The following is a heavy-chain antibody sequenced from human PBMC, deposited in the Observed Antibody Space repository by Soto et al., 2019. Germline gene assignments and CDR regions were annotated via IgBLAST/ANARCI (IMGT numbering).Heavy chain of an antibody. CDR1: GFTLSDYW. J-gene: IGHJ4*02. D-gene: IGHD1-1*01. CDR2: ISGDASSA. CDR3: ARGIGYSAQDY. V-gene: IGHV3-74*01. Sequence: GGSLRLSCAASGFTLSDYWMHWVRQVPGKGLVWVSRISGDASSASYADSVKGRFTISRDNAKNTLYVQMNSLRAEDTAVYYCARGIGYSAQDYWGQGTPVTVSS.